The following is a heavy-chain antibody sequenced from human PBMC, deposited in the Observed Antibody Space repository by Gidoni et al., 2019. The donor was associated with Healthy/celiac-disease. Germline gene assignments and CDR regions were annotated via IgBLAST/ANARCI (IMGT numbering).Heavy chain of an antibody. D-gene: IGHD3-10*01. CDR3: ARQIYYYGSGSYKGAQFDY. J-gene: IGHJ4*02. V-gene: IGHV4-39*01. CDR1: GGSISSSSYY. CDR2: IYYSGST. Sequence: QLQLQESGPGLVKPSETLSLTCTVSGGSISSSSYYWGWIRQPPGKGLEWIGRIYYSGSTYYNPSLKSRVTISVDTSKNQFSLKLSSVTAADTAVYYCARQIYYYGSGSYKGAQFDYWGQGTLVTVSS.